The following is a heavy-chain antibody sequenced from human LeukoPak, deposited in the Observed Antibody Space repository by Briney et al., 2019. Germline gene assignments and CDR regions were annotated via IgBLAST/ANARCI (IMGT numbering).Heavy chain of an antibody. J-gene: IGHJ4*02. CDR2: IYFSGST. Sequence: SETLSLTCTVSGGSISSSSYYWGWIRQPPGKGLEWIGSIYFSGSTYYNPSLKSRVTISVDTSINQFSLTLSSVTAADTAVYYCARSGSGTYFVDYWGQGTLVTVSS. CDR3: ARSGSGTYFVDY. CDR1: GGSISSSSYY. D-gene: IGHD3-10*01. V-gene: IGHV4-39*01.